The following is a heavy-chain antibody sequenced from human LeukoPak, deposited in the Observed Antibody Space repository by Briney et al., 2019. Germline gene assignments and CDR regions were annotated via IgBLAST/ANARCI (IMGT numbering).Heavy chain of an antibody. CDR3: AKDRPQPRTFDY. J-gene: IGHJ4*02. V-gene: IGHV3-23*01. CDR1: GFAFSSYA. CDR2: ISGSGGST. D-gene: IGHD6-13*01. Sequence: GGSLRLSCAASGFAFSSYAMSWVRQAPGKGLEWVSAISGSGGSTYYADSVKGRFTTSRDNSKNTLYLQMNSLRAEDTAVYYCAKDRPQPRTFDYWGQGTLVTVSS.